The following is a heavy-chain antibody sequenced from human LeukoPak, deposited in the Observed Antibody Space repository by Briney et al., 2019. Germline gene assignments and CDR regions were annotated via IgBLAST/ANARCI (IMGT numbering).Heavy chain of an antibody. Sequence: PSETLSLTCTVSGGSISSSSYYWSWIRQPPGKGLEWIGEINHSGSTNYNPSLKSRVTISVDTSKNQFSLKLSSVTVADTAVYYCARGRVGDYVWGSYRWRFDYWGQGTLVTVPS. D-gene: IGHD3-16*02. CDR2: INHSGST. V-gene: IGHV4-39*07. CDR3: ARGRVGDYVWGSYRWRFDY. CDR1: GGSISSSSYY. J-gene: IGHJ4*02.